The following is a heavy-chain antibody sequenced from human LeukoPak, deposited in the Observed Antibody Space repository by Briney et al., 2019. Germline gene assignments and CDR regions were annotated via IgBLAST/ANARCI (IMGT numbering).Heavy chain of an antibody. CDR2: IYYSGST. CDR3: ARRTVAIDY. J-gene: IGHJ4*02. V-gene: IGHV4-59*01. CDR1: GGSISSYY. Sequence: SETLSLTCTVSGGSISSYYWSWIRQPPGKGLEWIGYIYYSGSTNYSPSLKSRVTISVDTSKNQFSLKLSSVTAADTAVYYCARRTVAIDYWGQGTLVTVSS. D-gene: IGHD4-23*01.